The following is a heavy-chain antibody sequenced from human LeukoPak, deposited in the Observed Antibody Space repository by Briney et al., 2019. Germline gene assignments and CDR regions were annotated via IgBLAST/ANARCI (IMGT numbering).Heavy chain of an antibody. CDR3: ARDRTSSYWGQGIYCTNGVCYYTNWFDP. J-gene: IGHJ5*02. CDR2: INPNSGGT. Sequence: ASVKVSCKASGYTFTGYYMHWVRQAPGQGLEWMGWINPNSGGTNYAQKFQGRVTMTRDTSISTAYMELSSLRSDDTAVYYCARDRTSSYWGQGIYCTNGVCYYTNWFDPWGQGTLVTVPS. D-gene: IGHD2-8*01. CDR1: GYTFTGYY. V-gene: IGHV1-2*02.